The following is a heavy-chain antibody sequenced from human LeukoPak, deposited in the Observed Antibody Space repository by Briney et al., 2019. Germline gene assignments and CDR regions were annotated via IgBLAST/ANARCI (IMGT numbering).Heavy chain of an antibody. CDR1: GYTFTSYG. CDR2: ISAYNGNT. D-gene: IGHD2-2*02. Sequence: GASVKVSCKASGYTFTSYGISWVRQAPGQGLEWMGWISAYNGNTNYAQKLRGRVTMTTDTSTSTAYMELRSLRSDDTAVYYCARDGGYCSSTSCYILDYWGQGTLVTVSS. J-gene: IGHJ4*02. V-gene: IGHV1-18*01. CDR3: ARDGGYCSSTSCYILDY.